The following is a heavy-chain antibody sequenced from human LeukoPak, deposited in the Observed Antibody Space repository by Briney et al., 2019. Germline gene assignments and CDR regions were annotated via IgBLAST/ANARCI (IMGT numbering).Heavy chain of an antibody. V-gene: IGHV3-48*04. Sequence: GGSLRLSYAASGFTFSSYSMNWVRQASGKGLEWVSYISSSSGTISYADSVKGRFTISRDNAKNSLYLQMNSLRAEDTAVYYCARVGYCSSTSCPRAFDIWGQGTMVTVSS. J-gene: IGHJ3*02. CDR2: ISSSSGTI. D-gene: IGHD2-2*01. CDR1: GFTFSSYS. CDR3: ARVGYCSSTSCPRAFDI.